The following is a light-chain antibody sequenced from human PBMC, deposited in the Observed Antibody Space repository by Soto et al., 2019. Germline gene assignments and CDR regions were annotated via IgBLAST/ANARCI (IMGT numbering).Light chain of an antibody. CDR2: ATS. CDR1: QSVSIRH. J-gene: IGKJ1*01. V-gene: IGKV3-20*01. CDR3: QQYGTSWT. Sequence: IVLTQSPGTLSLSPGEGATLSWRTSQSVSIRHLAWYQQRPGQAPRLLIYATSDRATGTPDRFSGSGSGKYFTLALTSLEPEVFAVYYCQQYGTSWTFGQGTKVEI.